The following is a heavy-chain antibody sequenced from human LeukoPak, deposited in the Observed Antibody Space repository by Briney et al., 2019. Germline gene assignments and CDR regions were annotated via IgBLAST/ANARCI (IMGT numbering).Heavy chain of an antibody. Sequence: GGSLRLSCAASGFTFSSYAMGWVRQAPGKGLEWVSAISGSGGSTYYADSVKGRFTISRDNSKNTLYLQMNSLRAEDTAVYYCAKDLIAVAGPEYFQHWGQGTLVTVSS. J-gene: IGHJ1*01. CDR2: ISGSGGST. V-gene: IGHV3-23*01. CDR1: GFTFSSYA. D-gene: IGHD6-19*01. CDR3: AKDLIAVAGPEYFQH.